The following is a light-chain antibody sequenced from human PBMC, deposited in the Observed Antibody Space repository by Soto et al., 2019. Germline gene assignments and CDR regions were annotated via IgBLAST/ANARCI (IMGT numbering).Light chain of an antibody. CDR1: QSVSSSY. CDR3: HQFGSSPPWT. CDR2: GAS. J-gene: IGKJ1*01. V-gene: IGKV3-20*01. Sequence: EIVLTQSPVTLSLTPLERATLSCIASQSVSSSYLTWYQQKPGQAPRLLIYGASSRAIGIPDRFSGSGSGTDFTLTISRLEPEDFAVYYCHQFGSSPPWTFGQGTKV.